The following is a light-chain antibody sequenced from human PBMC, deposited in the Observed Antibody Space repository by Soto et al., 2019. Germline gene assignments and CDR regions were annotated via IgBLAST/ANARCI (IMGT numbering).Light chain of an antibody. J-gene: IGKJ1*01. V-gene: IGKV1-27*01. CDR3: KKYHSAPQT. CDR2: AAS. Sequence: DIQMTQSPSSLSASVGDRGTITCRASQGISNYLAWYQQKPGKVPKLLIYAASTLQSVVPSRFSGSGSGTDFPLTISSLQHEDGATYYCKKYHSAPQTFGHGTKVEIK. CDR1: QGISNY.